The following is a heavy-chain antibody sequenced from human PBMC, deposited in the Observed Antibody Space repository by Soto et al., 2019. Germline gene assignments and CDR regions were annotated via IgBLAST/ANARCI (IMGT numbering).Heavy chain of an antibody. CDR2: IIPIFGTA. J-gene: IGHJ6*02. CDR1: GCTFSSYA. CDR3: AYSSSKPYYHYYGMDV. D-gene: IGHD6-6*01. V-gene: IGHV1-69*13. Sequence: SVKVSCKASGCTFSSYAISCVRQAPGQGLEWMGGIIPIFGTANYAQKFQGRVTITADESTSTAYMELSSLRSEDTAVYYCAYSSSKPYYHYYGMDVWGQGTTVTVSS.